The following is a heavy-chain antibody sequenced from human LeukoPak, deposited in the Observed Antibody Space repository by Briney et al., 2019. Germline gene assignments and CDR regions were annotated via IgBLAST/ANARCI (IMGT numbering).Heavy chain of an antibody. V-gene: IGHV4-38-2*02. Sequence: PSETLSLTCTVSGYSISSGYFWGWMRQPPGKGLEWIGSIYQSETAHYNPSLKSRVTISVDTSKNQFSLKLSSVTAADTAVYYCARGSSGYYYDYFDYWGQGTLVTVSS. CDR1: GYSISSGYF. CDR2: IYQSETA. CDR3: ARGSSGYYYDYFDY. D-gene: IGHD3-22*01. J-gene: IGHJ4*02.